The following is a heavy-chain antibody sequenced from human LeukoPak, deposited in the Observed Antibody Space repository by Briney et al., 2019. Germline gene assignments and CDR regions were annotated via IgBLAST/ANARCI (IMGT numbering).Heavy chain of an antibody. CDR1: GGSISSSSYY. V-gene: IGHV4-39*07. D-gene: IGHD6-19*01. CDR3: AREVVAAVAGNWFDP. J-gene: IGHJ5*02. Sequence: SETLSLTCTVSGGSISSSSYYWGWIRQPPGKGLEWIGSIYYSGSTYYNPSLKSRVTISVDTSKNQFSLKLSSVTAADTAVYYCAREVVAAVAGNWFDPWGQGTLVTVS. CDR2: IYYSGST.